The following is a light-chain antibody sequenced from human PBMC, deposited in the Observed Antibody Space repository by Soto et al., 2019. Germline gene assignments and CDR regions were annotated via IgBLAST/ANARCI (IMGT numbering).Light chain of an antibody. CDR2: GAS. CDR3: QQYKSYPIT. CDR1: QGLDND. J-gene: IGKJ5*01. V-gene: IGKV1-16*01. Sequence: DIQMTQSPSSLSASVGDRVTITCRASQGLDNDLYWFQQKPGKAPKSLIYGASKLRSGVPSRFSGSRSGTYFTLTISSLQPEDFAAYYCQQYKSYPITFGQGTRLEIK.